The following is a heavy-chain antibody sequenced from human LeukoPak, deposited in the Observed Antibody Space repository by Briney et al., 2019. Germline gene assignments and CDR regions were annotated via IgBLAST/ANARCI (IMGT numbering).Heavy chain of an antibody. D-gene: IGHD6-13*01. Sequence: GRSLTLSCAASGVSVSRYTMCWVRQAQGQGLEWISYISSSSTTIKYADSVKGRFIISRDNAKNSVYLQMNSLRAEDTAVYYCALIAVDWQQPFDYWGQGTLVTVSS. CDR3: ALIAVDWQQPFDY. V-gene: IGHV3-48*01. CDR2: ISSSSTTI. J-gene: IGHJ4*02. CDR1: GVSVSRYT.